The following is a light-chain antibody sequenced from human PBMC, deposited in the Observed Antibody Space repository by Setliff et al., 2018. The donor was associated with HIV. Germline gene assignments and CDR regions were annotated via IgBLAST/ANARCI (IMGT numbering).Light chain of an antibody. CDR3: CSYAGSYTYV. J-gene: IGLJ1*01. V-gene: IGLV2-11*01. CDR1: SSDVGGYKY. CDR2: DVS. Sequence: QSVLAQPRSVSGSPGQSVTISCTGTSSDVGGYKYVSWYQHHPDKAPKLIIYDVSKWPSGVPDRFSGSKSGNTASLTISGLQADDEADYYCCSYAGSYTYVFGTGTKVTVL.